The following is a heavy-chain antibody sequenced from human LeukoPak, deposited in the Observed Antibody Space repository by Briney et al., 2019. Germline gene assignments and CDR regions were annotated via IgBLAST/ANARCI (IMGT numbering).Heavy chain of an antibody. D-gene: IGHD2-2*01. CDR2: IYTSGST. CDR1: GDSISSFY. Sequence: SETLSLTCTVSGDSISSFYWSWIRQPAGKGLEWIGRIYTSGSTNYNPSLKSRVTMSVDTSKNQFSLNLSSVTAADTAVYYCARPSCGRLYCSSTSRPRGSASDIWGQGTMVTVSS. J-gene: IGHJ3*02. CDR3: ARPSCGRLYCSSTSRPRGSASDI. V-gene: IGHV4-4*07.